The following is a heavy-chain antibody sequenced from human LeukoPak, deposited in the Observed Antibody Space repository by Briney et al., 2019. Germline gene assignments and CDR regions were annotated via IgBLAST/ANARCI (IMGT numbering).Heavy chain of an antibody. Sequence: ASVKVSCKASGYTFTGYYMHWVRQAPGQGLEWMGWINPNSGGTDYAQKFQGWVTMTRDTSISTAYMELSRLRSDDTAVYYCARELYYDATIGYWGQGTLVTVSS. D-gene: IGHD3-3*01. V-gene: IGHV1-2*04. CDR1: GYTFTGYY. CDR3: ARELYYDATIGY. J-gene: IGHJ4*02. CDR2: INPNSGGT.